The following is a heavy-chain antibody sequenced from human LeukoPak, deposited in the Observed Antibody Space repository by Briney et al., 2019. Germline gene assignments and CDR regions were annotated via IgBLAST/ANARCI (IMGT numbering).Heavy chain of an antibody. Sequence: PGGSLRLSCAASGFTFSSYGMHWARQAPGKGLEWVAVIWYDGSNKYYADSVKGRFTISRDNSKNTLYLQMNSLRAEDTAVYYCTRDGSYYDMDVWGQGTTVTVSS. CDR1: GFTFSSYG. J-gene: IGHJ6*02. CDR3: TRDGSYYDMDV. V-gene: IGHV3-33*01. CDR2: IWYDGSNK.